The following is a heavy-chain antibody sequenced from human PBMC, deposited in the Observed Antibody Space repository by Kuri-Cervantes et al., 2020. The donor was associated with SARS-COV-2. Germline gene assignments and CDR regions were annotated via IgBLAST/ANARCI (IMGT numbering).Heavy chain of an antibody. D-gene: IGHD3-3*01. CDR3: ARQMMSSITIFGVVITRNWFDP. V-gene: IGHV4-61*05. Sequence: SETLSLTCTVSGGSISSSSYYWSWIRQPPGKGLEWIGYIYYSGSTNYNPSLKSRVTISVDTSKNQFSLKLSSVTAADTAVYYCARQMMSSITIFGVVITRNWFDPWGQGTLVTVSS. CDR2: IYYSGST. J-gene: IGHJ5*02. CDR1: GGSISSSSYY.